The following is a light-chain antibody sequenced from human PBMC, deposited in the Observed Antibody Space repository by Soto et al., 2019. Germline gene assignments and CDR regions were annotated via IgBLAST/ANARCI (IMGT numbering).Light chain of an antibody. CDR1: QSVISMY. Sequence: EIVLTQSPGTLSLSPGERATLSCRASQSVISMYLAWYQQKPGQAPRLLIYGASSRATGIPDRFSGSGSGPEFTLTSSRLEPEDSAVYYCHQYYSSPTTFGGGTKVDIK. CDR3: HQYYSSPTT. V-gene: IGKV3-20*01. J-gene: IGKJ4*01. CDR2: GAS.